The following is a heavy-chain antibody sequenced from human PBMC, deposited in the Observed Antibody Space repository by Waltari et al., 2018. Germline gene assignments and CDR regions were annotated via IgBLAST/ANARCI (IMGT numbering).Heavy chain of an antibody. D-gene: IGHD3-22*01. CDR1: GFTVSSHY. J-gene: IGHJ4*02. V-gene: IGHV3-66*04. CDR2: IFSGGST. Sequence: EVQLVESGGGLVQPGGSLRLSCAASGFTVSSHYMGWVRQAPGKGLEGVSIIFSGGSTFAADSVKGRFTISRDNSKNTLFLQMNSLRAEDTAVYYCARRSSSGYYDYWGQGTLVTVSS. CDR3: ARRSSSGYYDY.